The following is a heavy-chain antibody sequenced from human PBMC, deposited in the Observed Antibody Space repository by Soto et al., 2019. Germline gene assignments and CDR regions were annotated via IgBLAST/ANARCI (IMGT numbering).Heavy chain of an antibody. J-gene: IGHJ4*02. D-gene: IGHD3-3*01. CDR1: GGTFSSYA. Sequence: SVKVSCKASGGTFSSYAISWVRQAPGQGLEWMGGIIPIFGTANYAQKFQGRVTITADESTSTAYMELSSLRSEDTAVYYCARDSGTDFWSGYYTYWGQGTLVTVSS. CDR2: IIPIFGTA. V-gene: IGHV1-69*13. CDR3: ARDSGTDFWSGYYTY.